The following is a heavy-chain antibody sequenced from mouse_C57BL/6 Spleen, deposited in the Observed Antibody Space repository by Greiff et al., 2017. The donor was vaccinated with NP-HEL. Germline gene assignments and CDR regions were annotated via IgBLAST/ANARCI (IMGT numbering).Heavy chain of an antibody. CDR2: IYWDDDK. CDR3: ARSPLYYYGSSPYAMDY. Sequence: QVTLKVSGPGILQSSQTLSLTCSFSGFSLSTSGMGVSWIRQPSGKGLEWLAHIYWDDDKRYNPSLKSRLTISKDTSRNQVFLKITSVDTADTATYYCARSPLYYYGSSPYAMDYWGQGTSVTVSS. D-gene: IGHD1-1*01. CDR1: GFSLSTSGMG. V-gene: IGHV8-12*01. J-gene: IGHJ4*01.